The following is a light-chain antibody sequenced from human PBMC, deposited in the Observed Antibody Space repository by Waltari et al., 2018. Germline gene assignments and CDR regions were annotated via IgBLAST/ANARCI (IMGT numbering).Light chain of an antibody. CDR3: CSYAGSYTLV. V-gene: IGLV2-11*01. Sequence: QSALTQPRSVSGSPGQSVTISCTGTSSAVGRVTYVSWHQQHPGKAPKLMIYDVNKRPSGVPDRFSGSKSGNTASLTISGLQAEDEADYYCCSYAGSYTLVFGGGTKLTVL. CDR2: DVN. J-gene: IGLJ3*02. CDR1: SSAVGRVTY.